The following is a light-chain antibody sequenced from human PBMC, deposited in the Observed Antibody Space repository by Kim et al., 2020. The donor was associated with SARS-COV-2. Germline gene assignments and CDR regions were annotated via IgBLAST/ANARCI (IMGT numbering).Light chain of an antibody. J-gene: IGLJ2*01. V-gene: IGLV7-46*01. CDR2: DPG. CDR1: AGAVTSDHF. CDR3: LLSYSDSRV. Sequence: EGTVTITLASSAGAVTSDHFPYWFQQKPGQAPRTLIYDPGNRHSWTPARFSGSLLGGKAALTLSAAQAEDEADYYCLLSYSDSRVFGGGTQLTVL.